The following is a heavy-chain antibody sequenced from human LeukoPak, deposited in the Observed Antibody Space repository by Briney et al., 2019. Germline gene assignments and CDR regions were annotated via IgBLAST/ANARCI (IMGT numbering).Heavy chain of an antibody. CDR3: AKDRGY. CDR1: GFTFNNFP. CDR2: TTGSGDIT. V-gene: IGHV3-23*01. Sequence: GSLRLSCAASGFTFNNFPMSWVRQAPGKGLVWVSATTGSGDITYYADSVKGRFTISRDNSKNTLYLQMNSLRAEDTAIYYCAKDRGYWGQGTLVTVSS. J-gene: IGHJ4*02.